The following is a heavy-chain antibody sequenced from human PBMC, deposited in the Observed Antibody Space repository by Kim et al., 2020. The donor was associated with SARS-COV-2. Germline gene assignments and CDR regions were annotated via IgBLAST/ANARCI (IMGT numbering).Heavy chain of an antibody. CDR1: GGSFSGYY. V-gene: IGHV4-34*01. Sequence: SETLSLTCAVYGGSFSGYYWSWIRQPPGKGLEWIGEINHSGSTNYNPSLKSRVTISVDTSKNQFSLKLSSVTAADTAVYYCARGRRQQLVWTYYYYGMDVWGQGTTVTVSS. CDR2: INHSGST. CDR3: ARGRRQQLVWTYYYYGMDV. D-gene: IGHD6-13*01. J-gene: IGHJ6*02.